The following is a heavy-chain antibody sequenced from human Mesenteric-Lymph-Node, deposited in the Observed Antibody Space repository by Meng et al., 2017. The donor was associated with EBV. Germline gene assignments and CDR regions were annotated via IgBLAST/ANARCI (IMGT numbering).Heavy chain of an antibody. J-gene: IGHJ4*02. CDR2: INAGEST. V-gene: IGHV4-34*01. CDR1: AGSFSGDS. Sequence: QVHTYTYGAGLVNPSDPLPPPCPVYAGSFSGDSWTWIRQPPGKGLEWIGEINAGESTNYTPSLKSRVTMSIDTSKNQFSLKLSSVTAADTAVYYCARTIAGEYGDYVVPLDYWGQGTLVTVSS. D-gene: IGHD4-17*01. CDR3: ARTIAGEYGDYVVPLDY.